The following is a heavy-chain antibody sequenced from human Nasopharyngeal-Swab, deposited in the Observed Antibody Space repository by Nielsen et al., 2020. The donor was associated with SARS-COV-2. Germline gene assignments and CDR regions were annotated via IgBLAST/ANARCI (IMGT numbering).Heavy chain of an antibody. CDR3: AGSYYTAY. CDR2: IKPDGSEK. V-gene: IGHV3-7*01. Sequence: GGSLRLSCAASGFTFSTYWMGWVRQAPGKGLEWVANIKPDGSEKYYVGSVKGRFTISRDNAENSLYLQMNSLRDEDTAVYYCAGSYYTAYWGQGTLVTVSS. D-gene: IGHD3-10*01. J-gene: IGHJ4*02. CDR1: GFTFSTYW.